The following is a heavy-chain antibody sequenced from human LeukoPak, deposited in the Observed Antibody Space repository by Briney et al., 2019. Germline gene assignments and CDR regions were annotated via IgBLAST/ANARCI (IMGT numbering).Heavy chain of an antibody. V-gene: IGHV4-39*07. Sequence: SETLSLTCTVSGGSISSSSYYWGWIRQPPGKGLEWIGSIYHSGSTYYNPSLKSRVTILVDTSKNQFSLKLSSVTAADTAVYYCARDSLVPAAGGWFDPWGQGTLVTVSS. J-gene: IGHJ5*02. CDR3: ARDSLVPAAGGWFDP. CDR1: GGSISSSSYY. D-gene: IGHD2-2*01. CDR2: IYHSGST.